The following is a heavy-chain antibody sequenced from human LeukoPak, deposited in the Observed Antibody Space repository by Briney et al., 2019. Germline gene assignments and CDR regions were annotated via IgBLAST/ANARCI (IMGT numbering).Heavy chain of an antibody. CDR1: GFTFSSYA. V-gene: IGHV3-23*01. Sequence: GGSLRLSCAASGFTFSSYAMSWVRQAPGKGLEWVSAISGSGGTTYYADSVKGRFTISRDNSKNTLYLQMNSLRAEDTAVYYCARDLGGITFGGVITYYYYYGMDVWGQGTTVTVSS. CDR3: ARDLGGITFGGVITYYYYYGMDV. D-gene: IGHD3-16*02. J-gene: IGHJ6*02. CDR2: ISGSGGTT.